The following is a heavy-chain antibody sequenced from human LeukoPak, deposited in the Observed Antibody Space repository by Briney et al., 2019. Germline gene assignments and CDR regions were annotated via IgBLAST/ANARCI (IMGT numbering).Heavy chain of an antibody. CDR3: ARHMSPWELLPDFDY. CDR2: VYRSGST. J-gene: IGHJ4*02. V-gene: IGHV4-38-2*01. D-gene: IGHD1-26*01. CDR1: DYSISNGYY. Sequence: SETLSLTCAVSDYSISNGYYWGWIRQPPGKGLEWIGSVYRSGSTYYNPSLTSRVTISTDTSNNQFSLKLTSVTAADTAVYYCARHMSPWELLPDFDYWGQGSLVTVSS.